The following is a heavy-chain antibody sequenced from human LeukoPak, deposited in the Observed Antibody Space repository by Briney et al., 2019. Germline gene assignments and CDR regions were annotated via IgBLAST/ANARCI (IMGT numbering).Heavy chain of an antibody. Sequence: GGSLRLSCSASGFTSSSYAMHWVRQAPGKGLEYVSAISSNGGSTYYADSVKGRFTISRDNSKNTLYLQMSSLRAEDTAVYYCVKDRSGNWGFFDYWGQGTLVTVSS. J-gene: IGHJ4*02. CDR1: GFTSSSYA. CDR3: VKDRSGNWGFFDY. CDR2: ISSNGGST. D-gene: IGHD7-27*01. V-gene: IGHV3-64D*09.